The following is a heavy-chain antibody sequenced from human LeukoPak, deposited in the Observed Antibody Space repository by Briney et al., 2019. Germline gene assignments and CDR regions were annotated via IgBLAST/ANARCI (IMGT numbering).Heavy chain of an antibody. CDR3: ARDPTGDY. J-gene: IGHJ4*02. V-gene: IGHV1-46*01. Sequence: AASVKVSCKASGYSFISYYIHWVRLAPGQGLEWMGMINPSGGNTKYTQKFQGRVTMTRDTSTSTVYMELSSLRSDDTAVYYCARDPTGDYWGQGTLVTVSS. CDR2: INPSGGNT. CDR1: GYSFISYY.